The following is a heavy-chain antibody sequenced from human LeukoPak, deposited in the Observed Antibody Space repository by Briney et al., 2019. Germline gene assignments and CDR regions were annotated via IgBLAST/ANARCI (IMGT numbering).Heavy chain of an antibody. V-gene: IGHV4-39*01. CDR1: GGSISSSSYY. J-gene: IGHJ4*02. CDR2: IYYSGST. D-gene: IGHD1-26*01. CDR3: ARHKGATMYYFDY. Sequence: PSETLSLTCTVSGGSISSSSYYWGWIRQPPGKGLEWIGSIYYSGSTYYNPSLKSRVTISVDTSKNQFSLKLSSVTAADTAVYYCARHKGATMYYFDYWGQGTLVTVSS.